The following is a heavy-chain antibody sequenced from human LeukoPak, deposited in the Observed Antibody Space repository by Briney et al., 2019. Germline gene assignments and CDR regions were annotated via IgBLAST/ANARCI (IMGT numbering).Heavy chain of an antibody. CDR1: GFPFSSYS. J-gene: IGHJ3*02. V-gene: IGHV3-21*01. Sequence: GGSLRLSCAASGFPFSSYSMNWVRQAPGKGLEWVSSISSGTSFIYYADSVKGRFTISRDNAKDSLYLQMNSLRAEDTAVYYCARARSSYGYGDAFDIWGQGTMVTVSS. CDR2: ISSGTSFI. D-gene: IGHD5-18*01. CDR3: ARARSSYGYGDAFDI.